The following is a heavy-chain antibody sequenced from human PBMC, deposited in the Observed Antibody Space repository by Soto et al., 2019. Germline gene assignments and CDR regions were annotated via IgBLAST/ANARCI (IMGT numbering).Heavy chain of an antibody. CDR1: GFTFSSYS. CDR3: ASRSGQWLLPDY. V-gene: IGHV3-21*01. J-gene: IGHJ4*02. CDR2: ISSSISYI. D-gene: IGHD6-19*01. Sequence: GGSLRLSCAASGFTFSSYSMNWVRQAPGKGLEWVSSISSSISYIYYADSVKGRFTISRDNAKNSLYLQMNSLRAEDTAVYYCASRSGQWLLPDYWGQGTLVPVSS.